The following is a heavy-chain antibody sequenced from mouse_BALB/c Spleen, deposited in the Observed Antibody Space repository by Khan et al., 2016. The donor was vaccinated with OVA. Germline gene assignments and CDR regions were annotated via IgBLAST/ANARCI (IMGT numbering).Heavy chain of an antibody. D-gene: IGHD2-12*01. J-gene: IGHJ2*01. CDR2: INPTYGYT. Sequence: VQLQQSGAELAKPGASVKMSCKASGYTFTTYWMHWVKQRPGQGLEWIGYINPTYGYTDYNERFTDKATLSADKSSSTAYMQLSSLTSADSAVYDGTRDRIYDWGQGTTLTVSS. CDR3: TRDRIYD. V-gene: IGHV1-7*01. CDR1: GYTFTTYW.